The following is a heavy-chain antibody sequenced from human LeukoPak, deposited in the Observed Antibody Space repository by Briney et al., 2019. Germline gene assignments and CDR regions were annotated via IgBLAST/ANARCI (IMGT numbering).Heavy chain of an antibody. CDR1: RFTFSTYW. CDR2: INRDGSST. V-gene: IGHV3-74*01. J-gene: IGHJ4*02. CDR3: AKDNDVDTAVF. Sequence: GGSLRLSCAASRFTFSTYWMHWVRQAPGKGLVWVSRINRDGSSTGYADSVKGRFTISRDNSKNTLYLQMNSLRAEDTAVYYCAKDNDVDTAVFWGQGTLVTVSS. D-gene: IGHD5-18*01.